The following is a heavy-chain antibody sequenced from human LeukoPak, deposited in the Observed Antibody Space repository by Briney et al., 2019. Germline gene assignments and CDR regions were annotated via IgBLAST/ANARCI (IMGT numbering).Heavy chain of an antibody. CDR1: GASVTSYY. Sequence: TSETLSLTCTVSGASVTSYYWTWIRQPPGKGLEWIGYIYYSGVTNYNPSLKSRVTMSADTSKNQFSLRLSSVTAADTAVYYCARRRDTSSGAYHFDYWGQGTLVTVSS. D-gene: IGHD6-13*01. V-gene: IGHV4-59*08. J-gene: IGHJ4*02. CDR3: ARRRDTSSGAYHFDY. CDR2: IYYSGVT.